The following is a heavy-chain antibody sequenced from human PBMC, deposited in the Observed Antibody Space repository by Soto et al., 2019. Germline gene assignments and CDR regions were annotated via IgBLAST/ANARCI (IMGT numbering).Heavy chain of an antibody. CDR3: AKVLHYYYGMDV. J-gene: IGHJ6*02. CDR2: ISGSCGTK. V-gene: IGHV3-23*01. Sequence: VGSLRLSFAASGFTFSSYSMNWVRQAPGKGLEWVSCISGSCGTKYYADSVKGRFTISRDNSKNTLYLQMNSLRAEDTAVYYCAKVLHYYYGMDVWRQGTTVTVSS. CDR1: GFTFSSYS.